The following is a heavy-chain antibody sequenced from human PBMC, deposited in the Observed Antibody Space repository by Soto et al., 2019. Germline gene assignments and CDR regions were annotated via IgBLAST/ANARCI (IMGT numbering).Heavy chain of an antibody. J-gene: IGHJ6*02. V-gene: IGHV4-59*01. D-gene: IGHD2-2*01. CDR3: AREYCISTSCYGMDV. CDR2: IYYSGST. CDR1: GGSISSYY. Sequence: SETLSLTCTVSGGSISSYYWSWIRQPPGKGLEWIGYIYYSGSTNYNPSLKSRVTISVDTSKNQFSLKLSSVTAADTAVYYCAREYCISTSCYGMDVWGQGTTVTVS.